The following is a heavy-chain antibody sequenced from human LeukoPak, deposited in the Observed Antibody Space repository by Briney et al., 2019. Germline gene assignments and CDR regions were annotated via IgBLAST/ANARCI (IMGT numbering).Heavy chain of an antibody. D-gene: IGHD3-22*01. V-gene: IGHV3-23*01. Sequence: HPGGSLRLSCAASEFTFSSYAMAWVRQAPGQGLEWVSTISGSGGSTYYAGSVKGRFTISRDNSKNTMYLQMNSLRAEDTAVYYCAKGTRSDSSGYLYYFDYWGQGTLVTVSS. CDR2: ISGSGGST. CDR1: EFTFSSYA. J-gene: IGHJ4*02. CDR3: AKGTRSDSSGYLYYFDY.